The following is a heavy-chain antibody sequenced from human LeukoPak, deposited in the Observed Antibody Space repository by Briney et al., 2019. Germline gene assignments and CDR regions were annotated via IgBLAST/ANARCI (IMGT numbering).Heavy chain of an antibody. Sequence: GGSLRLSCAASGFTYGMYWVRQAPGKGLEWVAFILFDGSNRYYADSVKGRFSISRDVSRNTVYLQMNSLGAEDTAVYYCARDKYSSSPDYWGQGTLVTVSS. J-gene: IGHJ4*02. V-gene: IGHV3-30*02. CDR2: ILFDGSNR. CDR3: ARDKYSSSPDY. CDR1: GFTYG. D-gene: IGHD6-6*01.